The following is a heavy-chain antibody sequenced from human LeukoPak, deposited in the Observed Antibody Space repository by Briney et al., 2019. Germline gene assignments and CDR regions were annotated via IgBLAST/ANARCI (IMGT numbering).Heavy chain of an antibody. Sequence: ASVKVSCKASGYTFTSYGISWVRQAPGQGLEWMGWISAYNGNTNYAQKLQGRVTMTTDTSTSTAYMELRSLRSDDTAVYYCARVRLSSEMGCYYYYMDVWGKGTTVTVSS. D-gene: IGHD5-24*01. V-gene: IGHV1-18*01. CDR2: ISAYNGNT. J-gene: IGHJ6*03. CDR1: GYTFTSYG. CDR3: ARVRLSSEMGCYYYYMDV.